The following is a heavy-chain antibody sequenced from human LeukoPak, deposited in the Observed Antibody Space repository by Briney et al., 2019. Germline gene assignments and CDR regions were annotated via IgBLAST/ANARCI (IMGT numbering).Heavy chain of an antibody. J-gene: IGHJ4*02. CDR2: VSSSGTKI. CDR3: TRELLSLQQGLDY. D-gene: IGHD2/OR15-2a*01. CDR1: GFTFDDYA. V-gene: IGHV3-21*01. Sequence: PGGSLRLSCAASGFTFDDYAMHWVRQAPGKGLEWVSSVSSSGTKIFYADSVRGRFTVSRDNAGNSLSLQMDSLRVEDTAVYYCTRELLSLQQGLDYWGQGTLVTVSS.